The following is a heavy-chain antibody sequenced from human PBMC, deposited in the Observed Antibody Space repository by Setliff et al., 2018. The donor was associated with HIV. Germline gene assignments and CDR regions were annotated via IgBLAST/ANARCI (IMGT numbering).Heavy chain of an antibody. Sequence: SETLSLTCAVYGGSFSGHSWTWIRQPPGKGLEWIGEINRSGSANYNRSLKSRVTMSADTFKRQFSLKLDSVTAADTAIYYCAKPFGSDGIRQLESWGQGTLVTVSS. D-gene: IGHD2-15*01. CDR3: AKPFGSDGIRQLES. J-gene: IGHJ4*02. CDR2: INRSGSA. CDR1: GGSFSGHS. V-gene: IGHV4-34*06.